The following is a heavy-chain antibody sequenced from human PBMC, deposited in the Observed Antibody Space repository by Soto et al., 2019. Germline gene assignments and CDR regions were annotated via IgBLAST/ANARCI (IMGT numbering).Heavy chain of an antibody. J-gene: IGHJ4*02. CDR3: AREYGDCGVIDY. D-gene: IGHD4-17*01. Sequence: QVQLQQWGAGLLKPSETLSLTCAVYGGSFSGYYWSWIPPPPGKGRWRIGEINHRGSTNYNPSLKSRVTISVDTSKNQFSLKLRSVTAADTAVYYCAREYGDCGVIDYWGQGTLVTVSS. V-gene: IGHV4-34*01. CDR2: INHRGST. CDR1: GGSFSGYY.